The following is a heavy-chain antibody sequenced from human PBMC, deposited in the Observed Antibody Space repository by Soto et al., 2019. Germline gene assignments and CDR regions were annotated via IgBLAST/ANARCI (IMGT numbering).Heavy chain of an antibody. CDR2: IKQDGSEK. D-gene: IGHD3-10*01. CDR3: ARGGSGSYYKRPFGY. CDR1: GFTFSSYW. Sequence: VGSLRLSCAASGFTFSSYWMSWVRQAPGKGLEWVANIKQDGSEKYYVDSVKGRFTISRDNAKNSLYLQMNSLRAEDTAVYYCARGGSGSYYKRPFGYWGQGTLVTVSS. J-gene: IGHJ4*02. V-gene: IGHV3-7*01.